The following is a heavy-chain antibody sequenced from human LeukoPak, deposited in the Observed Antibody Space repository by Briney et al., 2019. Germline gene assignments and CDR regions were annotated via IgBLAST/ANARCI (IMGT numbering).Heavy chain of an antibody. V-gene: IGHV3-21*01. D-gene: IGHD6-19*01. Sequence: GGSLRLSCAASGFTFSSYSMNWVRQAPGKGLERVSSISSSSSYIYYADSVKGRFTISRDNAKNSLYLQMNSLRAEDTAVYYCARAAMSYSSGQESGYWGQGTLVTVSS. CDR1: GFTFSSYS. J-gene: IGHJ4*02. CDR3: ARAAMSYSSGQESGY. CDR2: ISSSSSYI.